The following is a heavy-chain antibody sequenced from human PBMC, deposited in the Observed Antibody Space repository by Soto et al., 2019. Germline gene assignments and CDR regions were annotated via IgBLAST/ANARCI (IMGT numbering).Heavy chain of an antibody. CDR1: GHTFTSYG. J-gene: IGHJ4*02. D-gene: IGHD3-22*01. CDR2: ISAYNGNT. CDR3: ARWLGTYYYDSSGYDY. Sequence: ASVKVSCKASGHTFTSYGISWVRQAPGQGLEWMGWISAYNGNTNYAQKLQGRVTMTTDTSTSTAYMELRSLRSDDTAVYYCARWLGTYYYDSSGYDYWGQGTLVTVSS. V-gene: IGHV1-18*01.